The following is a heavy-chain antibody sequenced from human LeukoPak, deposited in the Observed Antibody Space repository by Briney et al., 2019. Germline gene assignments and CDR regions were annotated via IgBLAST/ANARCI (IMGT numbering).Heavy chain of an antibody. CDR1: GGSISSSNW. CDR3: AKDIGTGRGILWYDGMDV. D-gene: IGHD2-21*01. J-gene: IGHJ6*02. V-gene: IGHV4-4*02. CDR2: IYHSGST. Sequence: SETLSLTCAVSGGSISSSNWWSWVRQPPGKGLEWIGEIYHSGSTNYNPSLKSRVTISVDKSKNQFSLKLSSVTAADTALYYCAKDIGTGRGILWYDGMDVWGQGTTVTVSS.